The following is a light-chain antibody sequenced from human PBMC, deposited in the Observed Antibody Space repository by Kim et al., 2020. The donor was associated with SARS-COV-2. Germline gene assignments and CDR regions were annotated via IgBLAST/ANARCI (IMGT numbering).Light chain of an antibody. CDR2: KAT. J-gene: IGKJ1*01. V-gene: IGKV1-5*03. Sequence: SACVRERVTIRGRESERMSGWLAWYQQKTGEAHNVLIYKATTLESGVTTRNSGSGSGREFTLTITDLQPDDVANYYSQQYNSFWTFGEGNKVDIK. CDR1: ERMSGW. CDR3: QQYNSFWT.